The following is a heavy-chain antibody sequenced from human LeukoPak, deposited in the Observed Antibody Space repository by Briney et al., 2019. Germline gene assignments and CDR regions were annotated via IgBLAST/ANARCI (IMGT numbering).Heavy chain of an antibody. D-gene: IGHD4-17*01. CDR2: IYNSGYT. CDR1: GFSVSSNY. CDR3: ARVAATVTTNFYYYIDV. V-gene: IGHV3-53*01. Sequence: PGGSLRLSCAASGFSVSSNYMNWVRKAPGQGLEWVSVIYNSGYTYYADSVKGRFTISRDNAKNTLYLQMNSLRVGDTALYYCARVAATVTTNFYYYIDVWGEGTTVTVSS. J-gene: IGHJ6*03.